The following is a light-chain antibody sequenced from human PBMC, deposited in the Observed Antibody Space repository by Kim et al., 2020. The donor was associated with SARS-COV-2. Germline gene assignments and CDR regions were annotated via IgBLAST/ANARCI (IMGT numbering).Light chain of an antibody. CDR2: DVT. CDR1: SSDVGGYNY. CDR3: SSYTTSRTVL. Sequence: QSALTQPASVSGSPGQSITISCTGTSSDVGGYNYVSWYQHHPGKAPKLMIYDVTKRPSGVSNRFSGSKSGNTASLTISGLQAEDEADYYCSSYTTSRTVLFGGGTQLTVL. V-gene: IGLV2-14*03. J-gene: IGLJ2*01.